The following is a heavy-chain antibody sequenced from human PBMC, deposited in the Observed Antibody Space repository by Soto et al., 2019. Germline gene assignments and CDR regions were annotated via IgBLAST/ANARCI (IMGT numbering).Heavy chain of an antibody. V-gene: IGHV4-59*08. CDR2: IYYAGST. CDR1: GGSMISYY. J-gene: IGHJ6*02. Sequence: ETLSLTCTVSGGSMISYYWSWIRQPPGRGLEWIGFIYYAGSTKYNPSLNSRVTISVDTSKNQFSLKLSSVTAADTAVYYCARHLGGTIFGVGLYYGMDVWGQGTTVTVSS. D-gene: IGHD3-3*01. CDR3: ARHLGGTIFGVGLYYGMDV.